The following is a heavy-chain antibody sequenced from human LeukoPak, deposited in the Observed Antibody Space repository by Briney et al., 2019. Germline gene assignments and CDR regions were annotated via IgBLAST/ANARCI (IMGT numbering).Heavy chain of an antibody. D-gene: IGHD1-26*01. CDR1: GYTFTSYA. CDR2: INAGNGNT. V-gene: IGHV1-3*01. CDR3: ARVRELLTPTYYYYYGMDV. Sequence: AASVKVSCKASGYTFTSYAMHWVRQAPGQRLEWMGWINAGNGNTKYSQKFQGRVTITRDTSASTAYMELSSLRSEDTAVYYCARVRELLTPTYYYYYGMDVWGQGTTVTVSS. J-gene: IGHJ6*02.